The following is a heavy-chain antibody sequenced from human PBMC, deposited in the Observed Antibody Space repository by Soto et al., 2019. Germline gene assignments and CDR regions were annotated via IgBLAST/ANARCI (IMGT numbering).Heavy chain of an antibody. J-gene: IGHJ4*01. CDR2: ISGYNGKT. Sequence: VKVAIKPAGYPLTSFGFFWGRQAAGQGLEWMGWISGYNGKTKYAQTLQGRVTMTADTSTSTVYMELRGLRSDDTAVYFCARDQRIHDYGLGTYDYSRHGSTVTLSS. CDR3: ARDQRIHDYGLGTYDY. D-gene: IGHD3-10*01. V-gene: IGHV1-18*04. CDR1: GYPLTSFG.